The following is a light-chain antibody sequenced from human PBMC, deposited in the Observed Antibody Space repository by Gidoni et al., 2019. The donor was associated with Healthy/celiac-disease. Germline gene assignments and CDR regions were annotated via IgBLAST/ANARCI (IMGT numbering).Light chain of an antibody. V-gene: IGKV1-39*01. CDR1: QSISSY. CDR2: AAS. CDR3: QQSYSTPST. Sequence: DIQMTQSPSSLSASVGDRVTITCRASQSISSYLNWYQQKPGKAPKLLIYAASSLQSGVPSRFSGSVSGTDFTLTISSLQPEDFATYYCQQSYSTPSTFGGGTKVEIK. J-gene: IGKJ4*01.